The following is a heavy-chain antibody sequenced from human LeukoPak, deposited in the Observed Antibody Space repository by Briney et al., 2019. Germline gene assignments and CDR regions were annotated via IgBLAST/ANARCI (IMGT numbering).Heavy chain of an antibody. D-gene: IGHD4-23*01. Sequence: GGSLRLSCAASGFTFSAYGMNWVRQAPGGGLEWLSYTSSSSTTIYYADSVKGRFTISRDNAKNSLYLQMNSLRAEDTAVYYCTRTSGGREDYWGQGTLVTVSS. V-gene: IGHV3-48*04. CDR3: TRTSGGREDY. CDR2: TSSSSTTI. J-gene: IGHJ4*02. CDR1: GFTFSAYG.